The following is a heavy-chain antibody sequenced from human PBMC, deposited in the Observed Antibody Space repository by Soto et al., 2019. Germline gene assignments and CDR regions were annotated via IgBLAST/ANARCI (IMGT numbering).Heavy chain of an antibody. CDR3: VRMTAGVAGADY. Sequence: ASVKVSCKASGYTFTSYYMHWVRQAPGQGLEWMGIINPSGGSTSYAQKFQGRVTMTRDTSTSTVYMELSSLGAEDTAVYYCVRMTAGVAGADYWGHGTLVTVSS. V-gene: IGHV1-46*01. D-gene: IGHD6-19*01. CDR1: GYTFTSYY. J-gene: IGHJ4*01. CDR2: INPSGGST.